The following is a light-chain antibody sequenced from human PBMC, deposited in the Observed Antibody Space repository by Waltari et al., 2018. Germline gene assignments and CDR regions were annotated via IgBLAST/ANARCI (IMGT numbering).Light chain of an antibody. J-gene: IGKJ1*01. CDR3: QQYGSSPPT. Sequence: IASTPSPGTPAVSPGVSASPSRRASQSVSSNYLAWYQQKPGQAPRLLIYSASSRATGIPDRFSGSGSGTDFTLTISRLEPEDFAVYYCQQYGSSPPTFGQGTKVEIK. V-gene: IGKV3-20*01. CDR1: QSVSSNY. CDR2: SAS.